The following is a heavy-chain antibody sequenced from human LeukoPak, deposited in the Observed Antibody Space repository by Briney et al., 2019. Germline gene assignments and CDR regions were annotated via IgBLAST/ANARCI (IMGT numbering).Heavy chain of an antibody. CDR3: ARLYSSSWYGEDAFDI. CDR2: ISSSGSTI. Sequence: GGSLRLSCAASGFTFSDYYMSWIRQAPGKGLEWVSYISSSGSTIYYADSVKGRFTISRDNAKNSLYLQMNSLRAEDTAVYYCARLYSSSWYGEDAFDIWGQGTMVTVSS. V-gene: IGHV3-11*04. CDR1: GFTFSDYY. D-gene: IGHD6-13*01. J-gene: IGHJ3*02.